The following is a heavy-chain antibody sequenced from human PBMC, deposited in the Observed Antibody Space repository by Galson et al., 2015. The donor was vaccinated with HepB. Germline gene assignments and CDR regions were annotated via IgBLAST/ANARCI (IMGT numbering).Heavy chain of an antibody. Sequence: SLRLSCAASGFSFSDYWMSWIRQAPGKRPEWVANIRYDEYEYYYADFVKGRFTISRDNARNSVFLQMSSLRRDDTAVYYCVRDRTYKGGNFFEFWGQGALVTASS. CDR3: VRDRTYKGGNFFEF. CDR1: GFSFSDYW. V-gene: IGHV3-7*03. D-gene: IGHD3-10*01. J-gene: IGHJ4*02. CDR2: IRYDEYEY.